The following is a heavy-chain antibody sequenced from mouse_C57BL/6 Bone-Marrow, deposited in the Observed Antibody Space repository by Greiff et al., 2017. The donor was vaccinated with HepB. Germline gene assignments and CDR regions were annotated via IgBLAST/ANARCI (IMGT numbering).Heavy chain of an antibody. CDR2: ISYDGSN. Sequence: VQLKESGPGLVKPSQSLSLTCSVTGYSITSGYYWNWIRQFPGNKLEWMGYISYDGSNNYNPSLKNRISITRDTSKNQFFLKLNSVTTEDTATYYCAREGGYYGSRDYWGQGTTLTVSS. CDR3: AREGGYYGSRDY. CDR1: GYSITSGYY. V-gene: IGHV3-6*01. J-gene: IGHJ2*01. D-gene: IGHD1-1*01.